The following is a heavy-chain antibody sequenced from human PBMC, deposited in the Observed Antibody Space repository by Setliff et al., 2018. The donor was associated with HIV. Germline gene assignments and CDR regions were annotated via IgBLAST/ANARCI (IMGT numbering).Heavy chain of an antibody. CDR3: ARTYYDFWSGSYSYKWFDP. CDR2: IYYSGFT. Sequence: SETLSLTCTVSGGSMSSHYWSWIRQPPGKGLEWIGYIYYSGFTNYNPSLKSRVTISIDTSKNQFSLKLSSVTAADTAFYYCARTYYDFWSGSYSYKWFDPWGQGTLVTVSS. D-gene: IGHD3-3*01. V-gene: IGHV4-59*11. J-gene: IGHJ5*02. CDR1: GGSMSSHY.